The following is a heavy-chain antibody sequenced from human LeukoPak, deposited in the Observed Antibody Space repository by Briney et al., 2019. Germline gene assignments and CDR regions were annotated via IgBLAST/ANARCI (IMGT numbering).Heavy chain of an antibody. CDR1: GLSFSTYA. Sequence: PGGSLRLSCAASGLSFSTYAMSWVRQAPGKGLEWVSAISDGGTYYADSVKGRFTISRDSSKNTLYLQMNSLRAEDTALYYCAKDRISGDPKFFDLWGRGTLVTVSS. J-gene: IGHJ2*01. CDR2: ISDGGT. D-gene: IGHD3-3*01. V-gene: IGHV3-23*01. CDR3: AKDRISGDPKFFDL.